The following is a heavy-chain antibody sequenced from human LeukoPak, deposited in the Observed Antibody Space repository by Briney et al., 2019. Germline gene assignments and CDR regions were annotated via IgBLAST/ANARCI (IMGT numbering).Heavy chain of an antibody. V-gene: IGHV4-59*01. CDR2: IYYSGST. CDR1: GGSISSYY. D-gene: IGHD3-3*01. Sequence: SETLSLTCTVSGGSISSYYWSWIRQPPGKGLEWIGYIYYSGSTNYNPSLKSRVTISVDTSKNQFSLKLSSVTAAETAVYYCAGDRDDFWSGYRSRAHYGMDVWGQGTTVTVSS. CDR3: AGDRDDFWSGYRSRAHYGMDV. J-gene: IGHJ6*02.